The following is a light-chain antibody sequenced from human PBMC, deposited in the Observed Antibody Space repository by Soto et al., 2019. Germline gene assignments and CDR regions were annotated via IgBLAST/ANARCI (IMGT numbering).Light chain of an antibody. V-gene: IGKV3-15*01. CDR2: AS. J-gene: IGKJ1*01. CDR3: QQYNNWPRT. CDR1: QSVSSN. Sequence: EIVMTQSPATLSVSPGERATLSCRASQSVSSNLAWDQQKPGQAPRLLIYASTRATGIPARFSGSGSGTEFTLTISSLQSEDFADYYCQQYNNWPRTFGQGTKVEIK.